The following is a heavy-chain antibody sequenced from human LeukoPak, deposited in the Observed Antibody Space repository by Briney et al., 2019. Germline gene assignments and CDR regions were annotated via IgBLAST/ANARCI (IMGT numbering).Heavy chain of an antibody. J-gene: IGHJ1*01. CDR2: IYSSGST. V-gene: IGHV4-39*02. Sequence: SETLSLTCTVSGGSISSSYYYWGWIRQPPGKGLEWIGSIYSSGSTYYNPSLKSRVTISVDTSKNQFSLKLTSVTAADTAVYYCARDLAVAGKSLEYFQHWGQGTLVTVSS. D-gene: IGHD6-19*01. CDR3: ARDLAVAGKSLEYFQH. CDR1: GGSISSSYYY.